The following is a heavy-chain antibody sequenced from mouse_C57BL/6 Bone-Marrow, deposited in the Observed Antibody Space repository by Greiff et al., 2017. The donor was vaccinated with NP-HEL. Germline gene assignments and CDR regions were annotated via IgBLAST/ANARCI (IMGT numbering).Heavy chain of an antibody. V-gene: IGHV1-4*01. D-gene: IGHD1-1*01. CDR1: GYTFTSYT. J-gene: IGHJ3*01. CDR3: ARRDYYGSSDSAWFAY. Sequence: QVQLQQSGAELARPGASVKMSCKASGYTFTSYTMHWVKQRPGQGLEWIGYINPSSGYTKYNQKFKDKATLTAAKSSSTAYMQLSSLTSEDSAVYYLARRDYYGSSDSAWFAYWGQGTLVTVSA. CDR2: INPSSGYT.